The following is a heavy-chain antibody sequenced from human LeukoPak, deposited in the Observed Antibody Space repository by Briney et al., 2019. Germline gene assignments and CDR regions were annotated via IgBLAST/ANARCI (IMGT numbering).Heavy chain of an antibody. CDR3: ARDSMVPAHY. CDR2: IYAGDTT. J-gene: IGHJ4*02. D-gene: IGHD3-10*01. CDR1: GFTVSSNY. V-gene: IGHV3-66*02. Sequence: GGSLRLSCAASGFTVSSNYMSWVRQAPGKGLEWVSVIYAGDTTYYADSVKGRFTISRDNSKNTLYLQMNSLRAEDTAVYYCARDSMVPAHYWGQGTLVTVSS.